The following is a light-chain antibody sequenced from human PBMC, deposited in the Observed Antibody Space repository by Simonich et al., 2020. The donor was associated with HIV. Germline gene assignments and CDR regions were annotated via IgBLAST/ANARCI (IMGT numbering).Light chain of an antibody. CDR3: YSATDNNRV. J-gene: IGLJ3*02. Sequence: SYELTQPSSVSVSSGQTARITCSGNILAKKYARWFQQQPGQAPVLVIYKDNERPSGIPGRFSGYSSGTTVTLTISGAQVEDEADYYCYSATDNNRVFGGGTKLTVL. CDR2: KDN. V-gene: IGLV3-27*01. CDR1: ILAKKY.